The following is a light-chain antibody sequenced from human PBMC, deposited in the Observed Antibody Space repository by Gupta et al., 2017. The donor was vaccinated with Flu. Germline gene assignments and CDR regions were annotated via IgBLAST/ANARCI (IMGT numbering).Light chain of an antibody. CDR1: QSVSSY. CDR2: DAS. J-gene: IGKJ4*01. V-gene: IGKV3-11*01. Sequence: SPDTLSLSTRERATLSCRASQSVSSYLAWYQQKPGQAPRLLIYDASNRATGIPARFSGSGSGTDFTLTISSLEPEDFAVYYCQQRSNWLTFGGGTKVEIK. CDR3: QQRSNWLT.